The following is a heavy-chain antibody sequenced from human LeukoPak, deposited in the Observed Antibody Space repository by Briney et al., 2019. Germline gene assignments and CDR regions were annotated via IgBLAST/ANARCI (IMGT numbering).Heavy chain of an antibody. Sequence: ASVKVSCKASGYTFTSYGISWVRQAPGQGLECMGWISAYNGNTNYAQKLQGRVTMTTDTSTSTAYMELRSLKSDDTAVYYCAGDGRYDFWSGYPDYWGQGTLVTVSS. CDR2: ISAYNGNT. J-gene: IGHJ4*02. D-gene: IGHD3-3*01. V-gene: IGHV1-18*01. CDR3: AGDGRYDFWSGYPDY. CDR1: GYTFTSYG.